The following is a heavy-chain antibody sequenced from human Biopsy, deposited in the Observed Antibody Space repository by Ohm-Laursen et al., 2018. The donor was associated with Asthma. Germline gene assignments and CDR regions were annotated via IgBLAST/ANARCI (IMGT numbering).Heavy chain of an antibody. CDR3: ARGDGGSDRMVYYYSGREV. D-gene: IGHD3-10*01. V-gene: IGHV1-69*01. CDR2: LIPVLGTP. J-gene: IGHJ6*04. CDR1: GDSFSNYA. Sequence: SSVKVSCKASGDSFSNYAISWVRQAPGQGLEWMGGLIPVLGTPDHAQMFEGGVTITADESTSTAYMELSSRSSEDTAVYYCARGDGGSDRMVYYYSGREVGGKGTTVTASS.